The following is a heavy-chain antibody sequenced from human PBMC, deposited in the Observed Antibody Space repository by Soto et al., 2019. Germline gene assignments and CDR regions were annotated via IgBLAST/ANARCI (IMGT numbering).Heavy chain of an antibody. Sequence: GGSLRLSCAASGFTFSSYAMSWVRQAPGKGLEWVSAISGSGGSTYYADSVKGRFTISRDNSKNTLYLQMNSLRAEDTAVYYCAKVGYDSSGYYRHFDYWGQGTLVTVSS. J-gene: IGHJ4*02. CDR3: AKVGYDSSGYYRHFDY. D-gene: IGHD3-22*01. CDR1: GFTFSSYA. V-gene: IGHV3-23*01. CDR2: ISGSGGST.